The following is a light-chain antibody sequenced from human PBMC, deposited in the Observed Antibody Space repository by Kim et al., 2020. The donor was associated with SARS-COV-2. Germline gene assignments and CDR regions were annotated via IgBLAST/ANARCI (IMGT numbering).Light chain of an antibody. CDR1: QDINKY. CDR3: QQYDDLPLT. J-gene: IGKJ4*01. V-gene: IGKV1-33*01. Sequence: DIQMTQSPSSLSASVGDRVTITCQASQDINKYLNWYQQKSGKAPRLLIYDASNLETGVPSRFSGSGSGTDFTFTISSLQPEDIATYYCQQYDDLPLTFGGGTKVDIK. CDR2: DAS.